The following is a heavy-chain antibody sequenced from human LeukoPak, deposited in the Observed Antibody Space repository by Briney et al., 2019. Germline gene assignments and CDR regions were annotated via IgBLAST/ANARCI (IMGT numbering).Heavy chain of an antibody. J-gene: IGHJ6*01. CDR1: GFTARTSA. Sequence: AGGSLSFSGAASGFTARTSAMSWVRQAPGKGLQWLSSINGGDYSTYYADSVKGRFTISRDSSKNILYLQMNSLRAEDTAVYYCAKDLAREYCSGGSCYSGYYGMDVWGQGTTVTVSS. V-gene: IGHV3-23*01. CDR3: AKDLAREYCSGGSCYSGYYGMDV. CDR2: INGGDYST. D-gene: IGHD2-15*01.